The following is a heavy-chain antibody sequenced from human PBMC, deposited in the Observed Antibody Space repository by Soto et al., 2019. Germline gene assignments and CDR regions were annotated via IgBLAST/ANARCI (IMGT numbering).Heavy chain of an antibody. CDR2: IHSGGDT. CDR3: ASSRTVTPYGGMDV. Sequence: EVQLVESGGDLVQPGGSLRLSCAASGVAVSSNYMTWVRQAPGKGLEWVSVIHSGGDTHYADSVRGRFTISRDNSKNTLYLQMNSLRSEHTAVYYCASSRTVTPYGGMDVWGQGTTVTVSS. D-gene: IGHD4-4*01. V-gene: IGHV3-66*01. J-gene: IGHJ6*02. CDR1: GVAVSSNY.